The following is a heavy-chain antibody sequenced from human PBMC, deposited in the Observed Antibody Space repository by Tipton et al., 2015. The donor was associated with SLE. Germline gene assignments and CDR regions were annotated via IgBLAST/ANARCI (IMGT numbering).Heavy chain of an antibody. J-gene: IGHJ3*02. CDR1: GFTFSSYA. Sequence: SLRLSCAASGFTFSSYAMHWVRQAPGKGLEWVAVISYDGSNKYYADSVKGRFTISRDNSKNTLYPQMNSLRAEDTAVYYCARCQMTTVTTKSQHDAFDIWGQGTMVTVSS. CDR2: ISYDGSNK. V-gene: IGHV3-30*04. D-gene: IGHD4-17*01. CDR3: ARCQMTTVTTKSQHDAFDI.